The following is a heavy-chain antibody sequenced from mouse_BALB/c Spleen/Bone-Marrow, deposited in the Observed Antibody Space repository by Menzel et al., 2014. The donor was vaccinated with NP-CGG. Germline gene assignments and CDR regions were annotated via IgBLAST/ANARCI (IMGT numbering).Heavy chain of an antibody. Sequence: LVESGPELVKPGASVKISCKASGYSFTGNFMNWVKQSHGKSLEWIGRINPYNGDTFYNQKFKGKATLTVDKSSSTAHMELLSLTSEDSAVYYCGGQDGYYGGFAYWGQGTLVTVSA. CDR3: GGQDGYYGGFAY. CDR1: GYSFTGNF. D-gene: IGHD2-3*01. V-gene: IGHV1-37*01. J-gene: IGHJ3*01. CDR2: INPYNGDT.